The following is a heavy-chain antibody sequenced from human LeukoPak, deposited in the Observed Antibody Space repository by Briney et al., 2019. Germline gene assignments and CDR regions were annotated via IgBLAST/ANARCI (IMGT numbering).Heavy chain of an antibody. CDR3: ARQTTRFCSGGTCYSNFAFDM. Sequence: SETLSLTCTVSGGSLSTYYWSWIRQPPGKRLEWIGYVYNSGSTNYNPSLKSRVTISVDTSKKQLSLKLTSVTAADTAVYYCARQTTRFCSGGTCYSNFAFDMWGQGTMVIVSS. D-gene: IGHD2-15*01. J-gene: IGHJ3*02. CDR2: VYNSGST. CDR1: GGSLSTYY. V-gene: IGHV4-59*08.